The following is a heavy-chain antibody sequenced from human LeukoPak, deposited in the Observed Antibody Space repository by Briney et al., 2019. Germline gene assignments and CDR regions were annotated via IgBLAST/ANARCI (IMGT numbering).Heavy chain of an antibody. Sequence: AGGSLRLSCATSGFTFTNYLMSWVRQTPGKGLEWVANIKEDGSGKWYADSVRGRFTISRDNAKNSLYLQMNSLRAEDTAVYYCARDRESNWYPFLDSWGQGTLVTVSS. CDR2: IKEDGSGK. CDR3: ARDRESNWYPFLDS. V-gene: IGHV3-7*01. D-gene: IGHD6-13*01. J-gene: IGHJ4*02. CDR1: GFTFTNYL.